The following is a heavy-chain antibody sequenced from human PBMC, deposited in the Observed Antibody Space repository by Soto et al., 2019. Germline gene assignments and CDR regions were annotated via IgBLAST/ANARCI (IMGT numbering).Heavy chain of an antibody. D-gene: IGHD3-3*01. Sequence: SETLSLTCTVSGGSISSGGYYWSWIRQHPGKGLEWIGYIYYSGSTYYNPSLKSRVTISVDTSKNQFSLKLSSVTAADTAVYYCARDQQGNYDFWSGYYDNCFDPWGHGTLVPFSS. V-gene: IGHV4-31*03. CDR1: GGSISSGGYY. J-gene: IGHJ5*02. CDR3: ARDQQGNYDFWSGYYDNCFDP. CDR2: IYYSGST.